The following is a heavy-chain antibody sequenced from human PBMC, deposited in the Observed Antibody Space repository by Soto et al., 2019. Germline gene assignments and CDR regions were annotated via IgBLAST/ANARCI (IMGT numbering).Heavy chain of an antibody. CDR3: AMPKNTLGWYNF. CDR1: GYTFTNYH. J-gene: IGHJ4*02. CDR2: INPNGGST. V-gene: IGHV1-46*01. Sequence: ASVKVSCKTSGYTFTNYHVPWVRQAPGQGLEWMGAINPNGGSTTYAQHLQGRVTMTSDSSTSKVYMEMGSLRSDDSAVYYCAMPKNTLGWYNFWGQGTRVTVSS. D-gene: IGHD6-19*01.